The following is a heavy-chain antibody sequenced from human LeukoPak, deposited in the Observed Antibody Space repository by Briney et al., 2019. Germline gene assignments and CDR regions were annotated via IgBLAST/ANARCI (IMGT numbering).Heavy chain of an antibody. V-gene: IGHV4-38-2*02. D-gene: IGHD6-13*01. J-gene: IGHJ4*02. CDR2: IYHSGST. CDR3: AREGEQLGIDY. Sequence: PSETLSLTCTVSGYSISSGYYWGWIRQPPGKGLEWIGSIYHSGSTYYNPSLKSRVTISVDTSKNQFSLRLSSVTAADTAVYYCAREGEQLGIDYWGQGTLVTVSS. CDR1: GYSISSGYY.